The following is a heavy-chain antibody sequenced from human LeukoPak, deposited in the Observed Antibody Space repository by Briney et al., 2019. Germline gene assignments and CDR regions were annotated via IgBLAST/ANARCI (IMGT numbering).Heavy chain of an antibody. CDR2: VEKDGSGK. Sequence: GGSLRLSCAASGFTSSNYWMAWVRQAPWKGLEWVANVEKDGSGKNYVDSVKGRFIISRDNAKNSLYLQMNSLRVEDTAVYFCAREVATGTGAYNYWGQGTLVTVSS. CDR1: GFTSSNYW. D-gene: IGHD6-13*01. J-gene: IGHJ4*02. V-gene: IGHV3-7*01. CDR3: AREVATGTGAYNY.